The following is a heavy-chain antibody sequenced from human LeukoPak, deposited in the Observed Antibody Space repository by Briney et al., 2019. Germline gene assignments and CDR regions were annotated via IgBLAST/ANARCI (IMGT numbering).Heavy chain of an antibody. Sequence: PGGSLRLSCAASGFTFSSYSMNWVRQAPGKGLEWVSYISSSSSTIYYADSVKGRFTISRDNAKNSLYLQMNSLRAEGTAVYYCATIMTTVTYDAFDIWGQGTMVTVSS. D-gene: IGHD4-17*01. CDR3: ATIMTTVTYDAFDI. CDR2: ISSSSSTI. V-gene: IGHV3-48*04. J-gene: IGHJ3*02. CDR1: GFTFSSYS.